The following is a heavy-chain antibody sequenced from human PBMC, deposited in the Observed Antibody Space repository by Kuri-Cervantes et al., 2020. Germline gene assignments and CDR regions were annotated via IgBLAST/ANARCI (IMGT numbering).Heavy chain of an antibody. CDR3: ARDPSDSGSPHRYFDY. CDR1: GYTFTSYG. Sequence: ASVKVSCKASGYTFTSYGISWVRQAPGQGLEWMGWISVYNGNTNYAQKLQGRVTMTTDTSTSAAYMELRSLRSDDTAVYYCARDPSDSGSPHRYFDYWGQGTLVTVSS. V-gene: IGHV1-18*01. D-gene: IGHD3-22*01. CDR2: ISVYNGNT. J-gene: IGHJ4*02.